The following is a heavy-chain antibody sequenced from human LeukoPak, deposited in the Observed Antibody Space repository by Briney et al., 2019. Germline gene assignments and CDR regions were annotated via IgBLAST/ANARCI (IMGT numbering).Heavy chain of an antibody. J-gene: IGHJ5*02. CDR2: IYYSGST. V-gene: IGHV4-31*03. CDR3: ARFGYYYDSSVGWFDP. CDR1: GGSISSGGYY. Sequence: PSQTLSLTCTVSGGSISSGGYYWSWIRQHPGKGLEWIGYIYYSGSTYYNPSLKSRVTMSVDTSKNQFSLKLSSVTAADTAVYYCARFGYYYDSSVGWFDPWAREPWSPSPQ. D-gene: IGHD3-22*01.